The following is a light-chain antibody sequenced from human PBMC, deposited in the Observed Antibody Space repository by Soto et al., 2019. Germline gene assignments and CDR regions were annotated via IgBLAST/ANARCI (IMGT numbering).Light chain of an antibody. Sequence: DIQMTQSPSTLSASVGDRVTITCRASESMSNCLAWYQQKPGKAPKLLISGASSLQSGVPSRFSGSASGTEFTLTISSLQPDDFATYYCQQGYFSAITFGQGTRLEIK. J-gene: IGKJ5*01. V-gene: IGKV1-5*01. CDR3: QQGYFSAIT. CDR2: GAS. CDR1: ESMSNC.